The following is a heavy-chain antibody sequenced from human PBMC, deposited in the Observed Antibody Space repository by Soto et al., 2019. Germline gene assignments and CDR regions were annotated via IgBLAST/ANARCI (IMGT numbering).Heavy chain of an antibody. CDR2: ISTYNGKP. V-gene: IGHV1-18*01. J-gene: IGHJ4*02. CDR3: ARGLAGRSGGSDF. Sequence: QVQLVQSGAELKKPGASAKVSCKASGYTFTTYGISWVRQAPGQGLEWMGWISTYNGKPKYAEKVQGRVTMTTDTSTGTAYMELRSLRSDDTAVYYCARGLAGRSGGSDFWGQGTLVTVSS. D-gene: IGHD6-6*01. CDR1: GYTFTTYG.